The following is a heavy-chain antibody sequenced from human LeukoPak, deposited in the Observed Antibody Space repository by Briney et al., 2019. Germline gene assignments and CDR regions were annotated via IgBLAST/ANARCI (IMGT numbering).Heavy chain of an antibody. D-gene: IGHD3-10*01. CDR2: IYYSGST. J-gene: IGHJ3*02. V-gene: IGHV4-59*08. Sequence: SETLSLTCSVSGGYISSYYWSWIRQPPGKGLEWIGYIYYSGSTNYNPSLKSRVTISVDTSKNQFSLKLSSVTAADTAVYYCARHGTYYYGSGKDDAFDIWGQGTMVTVSS. CDR1: GGYISSYY. CDR3: ARHGTYYYGSGKDDAFDI.